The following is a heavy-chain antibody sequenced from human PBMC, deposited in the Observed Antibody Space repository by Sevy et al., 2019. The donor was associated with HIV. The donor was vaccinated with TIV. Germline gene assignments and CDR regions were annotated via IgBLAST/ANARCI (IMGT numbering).Heavy chain of an antibody. CDR2: ISSRGTTI. CDR1: GFTFSSYE. D-gene: IGHD3-22*01. Sequence: GGSRRLSCEASGFTFSSYEMNGVRQAPGKGLEWVSYISSRGTTIKYADSVKGRFTISRDNAKNSLYMQMNSLRAEDTAVYYCASVAANYDKGFDPWGQGTLVTVSS. CDR3: ASVAANYDKGFDP. J-gene: IGHJ5*02. V-gene: IGHV3-48*03.